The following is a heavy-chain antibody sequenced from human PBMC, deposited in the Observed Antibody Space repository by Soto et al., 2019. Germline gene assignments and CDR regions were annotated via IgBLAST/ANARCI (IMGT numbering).Heavy chain of an antibody. CDR2: INHSGST. CDR3: ARGPGYSYGYSVYYYYYGMDV. V-gene: IGHV4-34*01. Sequence: SETLSLSCVVYRGSLSGVYWTWIRQPRGKGLEWIGEINHSGSTNYSPSLESRVTISLDTSNNQFSLKLRSVTAADTAVYYCARGPGYSYGYSVYYYYYGMDVWGQGTTVTVSS. CDR1: RGSLSGVY. D-gene: IGHD5-18*01. J-gene: IGHJ6*02.